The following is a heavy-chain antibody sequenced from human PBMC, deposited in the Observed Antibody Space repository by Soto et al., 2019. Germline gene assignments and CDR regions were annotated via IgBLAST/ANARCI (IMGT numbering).Heavy chain of an antibody. CDR2: ISAYNGNT. V-gene: IGHV1-18*01. D-gene: IGHD2-2*01. Sequence: QVQLVQSGAEVKKPGASVKVSCKASGYTFTSYGISWVRQAPGQGLEWMGWISAYNGNTNYTQKLQGRVTMTTDTTTSTAYMELRSLRSDDTDVYYCARDHACYAPRTDYFDYWGQGTLVTVSS. CDR3: ARDHACYAPRTDYFDY. J-gene: IGHJ4*02. CDR1: GYTFTSYG.